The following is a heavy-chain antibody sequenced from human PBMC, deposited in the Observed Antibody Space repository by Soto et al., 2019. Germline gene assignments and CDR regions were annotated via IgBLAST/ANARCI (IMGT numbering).Heavy chain of an antibody. V-gene: IGHV4-61*01. Sequence: SETLSLTCTVSGGSVSSGSYYWSWIRQPPGKGLEWIGYIYYSGSTNYNPSLKSRVTISVDTSKNQFSLKLSSVTAADTAVYYCARDGCSSTGCYRRPYYYGMDVWGQGTTVTVSS. CDR1: GGSVSSGSYY. CDR3: ARDGCSSTGCYRRPYYYGMDV. CDR2: IYYSGST. D-gene: IGHD2-2*01. J-gene: IGHJ6*02.